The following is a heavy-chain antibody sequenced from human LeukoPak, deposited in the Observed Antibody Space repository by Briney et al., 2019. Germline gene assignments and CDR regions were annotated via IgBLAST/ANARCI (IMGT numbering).Heavy chain of an antibody. Sequence: PSETLSLTCAVYGGSFSGYYWSWIRQPPGKGLEWIGEINHSGSTNYNPSLKSRVTISVDTSKNQFSLKLSSVTAADTAVYYCAGGDCSGGSCYSQSAYYYYGMDVWGQGTTVTVSS. D-gene: IGHD2-15*01. CDR1: GGSFSGYY. CDR2: INHSGST. V-gene: IGHV4-34*01. CDR3: AGGDCSGGSCYSQSAYYYYGMDV. J-gene: IGHJ6*02.